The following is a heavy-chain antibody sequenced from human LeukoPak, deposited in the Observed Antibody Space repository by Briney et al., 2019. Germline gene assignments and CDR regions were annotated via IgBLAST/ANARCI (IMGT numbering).Heavy chain of an antibody. CDR2: INHSGST. CDR1: GGSFSGYY. Sequence: KPSETLSLTCAVYGGSFSGYYWSWIRQPPGKGLESIGEINHSGSTNYNPSLKSRVTISVDTSKNQFSLKLSSVTAADTAVYYCARHERDASLDHAFDIWGQGTMVTVSS. CDR3: ARHERDASLDHAFDI. D-gene: IGHD5-24*01. V-gene: IGHV4-34*01. J-gene: IGHJ3*02.